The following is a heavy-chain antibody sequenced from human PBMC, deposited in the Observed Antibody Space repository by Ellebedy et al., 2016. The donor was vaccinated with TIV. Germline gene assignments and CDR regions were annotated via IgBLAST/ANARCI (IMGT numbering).Heavy chain of an antibody. CDR3: ARVPLTTYYYDSSGYY. J-gene: IGHJ4*02. CDR2: VYYSGST. V-gene: IGHV4-39*07. D-gene: IGHD3-22*01. Sequence: SETLSLTCNVSGDSVTSSSFYWGWIRQPPGKGLEWIGNVYYSGSTYYNPSLKSRVTISVDTSKNQFSLKLSSVTAADTAVYYCARVPLTTYYYDSSGYYWGQGTLVTVSS. CDR1: GDSVTSSSFY.